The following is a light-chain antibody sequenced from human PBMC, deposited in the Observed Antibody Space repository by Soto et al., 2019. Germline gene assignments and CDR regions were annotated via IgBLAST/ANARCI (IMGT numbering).Light chain of an antibody. CDR3: QHSLVIPYP. CDR2: AAS. CDR1: QSITGY. V-gene: IGKV1-39*01. J-gene: IGKJ2*01. Sequence: DIQMTQSPSSLSASVGDRVTITCRASQSITGYLNWYQQKPGKAPKLLIYAASSLQRGVPSSFSGSGSGPAFTLPLSSLQRDDFASYLCQHSLVIPYPVGQG.